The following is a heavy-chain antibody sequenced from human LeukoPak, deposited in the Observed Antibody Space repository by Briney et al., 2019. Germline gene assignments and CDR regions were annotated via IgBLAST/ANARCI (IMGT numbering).Heavy chain of an antibody. CDR3: VRGGPVVADNWFDP. D-gene: IGHD2-15*01. V-gene: IGHV3-20*04. Sequence: PGGSLRLSCAASGFTFDQYGMSWVRQAPGKGLEWVSGVNWNGGSTGYADSVKGRFTIYRDNAKNSLYLQMNSLRAEDTALYYCVRGGPVVADNWFDPWGQGTLVTVSS. CDR2: VNWNGGST. CDR1: GFTFDQYG. J-gene: IGHJ5*02.